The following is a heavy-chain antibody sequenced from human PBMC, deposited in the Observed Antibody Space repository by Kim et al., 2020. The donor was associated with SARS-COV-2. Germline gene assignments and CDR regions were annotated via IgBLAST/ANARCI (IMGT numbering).Heavy chain of an antibody. J-gene: IGHJ4*02. V-gene: IGHV4-4*07. Sequence: TLSLTCSVSGGSISNYFWTWIRQPAGKGLEWIGRIYTTGTTNYNSSLKSRVTMSVDTPKNQFSLELTSVTAADTAVYYCAREMTTMRGLDYWGQGTLVTVSS. CDR1: GGSISNYF. D-gene: IGHD4-4*01. CDR2: IYTTGTT. CDR3: AREMTTMRGLDY.